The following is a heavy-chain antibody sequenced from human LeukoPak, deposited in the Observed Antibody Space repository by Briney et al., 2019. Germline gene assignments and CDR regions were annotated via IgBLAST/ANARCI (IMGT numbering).Heavy chain of an antibody. D-gene: IGHD3-9*01. Sequence: AGGSLRLSCAASGFTFSSYSMNWVRQAPGKGLEWVSSISSSSYIYYADSVKGRFTISRDNSKNTLYLQMNSLRAEDTAVYYCAKVVLRYFDWKNWFDPWGQGTLVTVSS. V-gene: IGHV3-21*04. CDR1: GFTFSSYS. CDR2: ISSSSYI. J-gene: IGHJ5*02. CDR3: AKVVLRYFDWKNWFDP.